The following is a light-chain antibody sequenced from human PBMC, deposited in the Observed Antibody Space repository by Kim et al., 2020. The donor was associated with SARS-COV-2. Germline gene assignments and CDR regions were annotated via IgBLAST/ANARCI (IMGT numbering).Light chain of an antibody. CDR3: QQRSIWRT. J-gene: IGKJ1*01. Sequence: SLSPGHSATLHGRASQSVGSYLAWYQQKPGQTPRLLIYDASIRATGIPARFSGSGSGTDFTLTISSLEPEDLAVYYCQQRSIWRTFGQGTKVDIK. V-gene: IGKV3-11*01. CDR2: DAS. CDR1: QSVGSY.